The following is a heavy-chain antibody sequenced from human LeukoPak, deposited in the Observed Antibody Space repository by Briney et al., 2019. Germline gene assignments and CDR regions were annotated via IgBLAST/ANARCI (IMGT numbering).Heavy chain of an antibody. Sequence: SQTMSLTCAVSGGSLSSGGYSWSWIRQPPGKGLEWIGYIYHSGSTYYNPSRKSRGTISVDRSKNQFSLQLSSVTAAEKAVYYCARGVGYYGSGSYYYDYWGQGTLVTVSS. CDR1: GGSLSSGGYS. V-gene: IGHV4-30-2*01. CDR3: ARGVGYYGSGSYYYDY. D-gene: IGHD3-10*01. J-gene: IGHJ4*02. CDR2: IYHSGST.